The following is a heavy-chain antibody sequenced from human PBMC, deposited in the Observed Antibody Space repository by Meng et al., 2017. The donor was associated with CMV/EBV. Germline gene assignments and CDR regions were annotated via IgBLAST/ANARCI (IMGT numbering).Heavy chain of an antibody. CDR1: GGSISEYY. CDR2: INHRGVT. Sequence: SETLSLTCAIYGGSISEYYLAWIRQSPAKGLEWIGEINHRGVTNTNPSLASRATLSIDTSKNQFSLKLSSVTAADTAVYYCARDVTIFGTRRGMDVWGQGTTVTVSS. CDR3: ARDVTIFGTRRGMDV. D-gene: IGHD3-3*01. V-gene: IGHV4-34*04. J-gene: IGHJ6*02.